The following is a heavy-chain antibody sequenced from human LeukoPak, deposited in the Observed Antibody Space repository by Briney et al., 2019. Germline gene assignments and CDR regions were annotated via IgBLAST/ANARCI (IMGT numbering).Heavy chain of an antibody. CDR2: ISSSGSTI. Sequence: PGGSLRLSCAASGFTFSDYYMSWIPHAPGKGLEWVSYISSSGSTIYYADSVKGRFTISRDNAKNSLYLQMNSLRAEDTAVYYCARERVVAATYFDYWGQGTLVTVSS. J-gene: IGHJ4*02. CDR1: GFTFSDYY. D-gene: IGHD2-15*01. V-gene: IGHV3-11*04. CDR3: ARERVVAATYFDY.